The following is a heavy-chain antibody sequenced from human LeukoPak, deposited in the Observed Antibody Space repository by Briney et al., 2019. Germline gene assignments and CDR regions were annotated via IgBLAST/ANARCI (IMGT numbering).Heavy chain of an antibody. D-gene: IGHD3-3*01. V-gene: IGHV4-34*01. CDR1: GGSFSGYY. CDR3: ARLQGVLRVHTYYFDC. CDR2: INHSGST. J-gene: IGHJ4*02. Sequence: SETLSLTCAVYGGSFSGYYWSWIRQPPGKGLEWIGEINHSGSTNYNPSLKSRVTISVDTSKNQFSLKLSSVTAADTAVYYCARLQGVLRVHTYYFDCWGQGTLVTVSS.